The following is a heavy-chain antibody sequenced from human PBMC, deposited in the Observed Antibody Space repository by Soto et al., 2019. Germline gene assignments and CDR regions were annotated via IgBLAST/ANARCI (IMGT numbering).Heavy chain of an antibody. CDR1: GGSFSGYY. D-gene: IGHD2-8*01. Sequence: KPSETLSLTCAVYGGSFSGYYWSWIRQPPGKGLEWIGEINHSGSTNYNPSLKSRVTISVDTSKNQFSLKLSSVTAADTAVYYCARGGDCTNGVCYSNYYYGMDVWGQGTTVTVSS. V-gene: IGHV4-34*01. CDR3: ARGGDCTNGVCYSNYYYGMDV. CDR2: INHSGST. J-gene: IGHJ6*02.